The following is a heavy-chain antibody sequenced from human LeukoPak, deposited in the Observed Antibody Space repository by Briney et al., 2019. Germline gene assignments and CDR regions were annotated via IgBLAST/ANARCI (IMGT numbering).Heavy chain of an antibody. CDR1: GGTFSSYA. Sequence: SVKVSCKASGGTFSSYAISWVRQAPGQGLEWMGGIIPIFGTANYAQKFQGRVTITTDGSTSTAYMELRSLRSDDTAVYCRARVYYYFWNATYYYYYKVVGGKRPTDT. CDR2: IIPIFGTA. J-gene: IGHJ6*03. CDR3: ARVYYYFWNATYYYYYKVV. V-gene: IGHV1-69*05. D-gene: IGHD3-3*01.